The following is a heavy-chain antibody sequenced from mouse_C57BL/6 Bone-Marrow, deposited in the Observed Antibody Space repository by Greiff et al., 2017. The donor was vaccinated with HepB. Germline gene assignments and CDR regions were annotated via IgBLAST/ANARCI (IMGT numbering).Heavy chain of an antibody. D-gene: IGHD2-1*01. V-gene: IGHV1-5*01. CDR1: GYTFTSYW. J-gene: IGHJ4*01. CDR2: IYPGNSDT. CDR3: TRSRVYYGNWDYAMDY. Sequence: EVQLKQSGTVLARPGASVKMSCKTSGYTFTSYWMHWVKQRPGQGLEWIGAIYPGNSDTSYNQKFKGKAKLTAVTSASTAYMELSSLTNEDSAVYYCTRSRVYYGNWDYAMDYWGQGTSVTVSS.